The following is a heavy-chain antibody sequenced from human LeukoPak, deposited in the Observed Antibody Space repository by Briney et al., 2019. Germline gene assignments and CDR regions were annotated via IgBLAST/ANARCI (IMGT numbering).Heavy chain of an antibody. CDR3: ARAPTTLNWFDP. CDR2: IYTSGST. J-gene: IGHJ5*02. D-gene: IGHD4-11*01. V-gene: IGHV4-4*07. CDR1: GGSISSYY. Sequence: SETLSLTCTVSGGSISSYYWSWIRQPAGKGLEWIGRIYTSGSTNYNPSLKSRVTISVDTSKNQLSLKLSSVTAADTAVYYCARAPTTLNWFDPWGQGTLVTVSS.